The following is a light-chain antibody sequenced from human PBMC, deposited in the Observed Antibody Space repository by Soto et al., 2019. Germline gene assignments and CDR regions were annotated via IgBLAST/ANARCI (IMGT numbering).Light chain of an antibody. CDR1: QGVSSW. V-gene: IGKV1-12*01. CDR2: GAS. J-gene: IGKJ4*01. CDR3: QQADSFPLT. Sequence: DIPMTQSPSSVSASVGDRVTITCRASQGVSSWLAWYQQKPGRAPKLLIYGASTLQSGVPSRFSGSGSGTDFSLTITTLQPEDSATYYCQQADSFPLTFGGGTKVEIK.